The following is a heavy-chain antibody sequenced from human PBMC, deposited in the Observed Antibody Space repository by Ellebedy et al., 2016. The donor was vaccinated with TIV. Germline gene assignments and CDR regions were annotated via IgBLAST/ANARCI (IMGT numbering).Heavy chain of an antibody. V-gene: IGHV1-46*01. CDR1: GYTLTAFY. CDR2: INPSSGDT. D-gene: IGHD3/OR15-3a*01. CDR3: ARAYDFWSGAWGFFDF. Sequence: ASVKVSXXASGYTLTAFYMHWVRQAPGQGLEWMGIINPSSGDTTYAQKFQGRVTMTRDTSTSTVYLELSSLRSDDSAVFYCARAYDFWSGAWGFFDFWGQGTLVTVSS. J-gene: IGHJ4*02.